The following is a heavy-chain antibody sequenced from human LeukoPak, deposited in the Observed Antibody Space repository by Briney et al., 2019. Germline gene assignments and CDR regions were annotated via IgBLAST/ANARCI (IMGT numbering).Heavy chain of an antibody. Sequence: GGSLRLSCAASGFTFSSYSMNWVRQAPGKGLEWVSSISSSSYIYYADSVKGRLIISRDNAKNLLYLQMNSLRAEDTAVYYCARETYYYDSSGYYHYYFDYWGQGTLVTVSS. CDR3: ARETYYYDSSGYYHYYFDY. J-gene: IGHJ4*02. D-gene: IGHD3-22*01. V-gene: IGHV3-21*01. CDR2: ISSSSYI. CDR1: GFTFSSYS.